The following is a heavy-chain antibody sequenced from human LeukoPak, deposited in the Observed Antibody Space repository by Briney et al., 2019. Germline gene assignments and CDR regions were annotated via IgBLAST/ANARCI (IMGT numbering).Heavy chain of an antibody. Sequence: GGSLRLSCAASGFTFSSYTMNWVRLAPGKGLEWVSSISRSNIYKYYADSVKGRFTISRDNAKNSLFLQMNSLRAEDTAVNYRANTLYDSSGYYGIIGYWGQGTLVTVSS. CDR1: GFTFSSYT. CDR3: ANTLYDSSGYYGIIGY. J-gene: IGHJ4*02. V-gene: IGHV3-21*01. D-gene: IGHD3-22*01. CDR2: ISRSNIYK.